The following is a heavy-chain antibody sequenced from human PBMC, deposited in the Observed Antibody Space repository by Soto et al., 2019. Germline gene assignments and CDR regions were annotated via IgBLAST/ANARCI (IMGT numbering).Heavy chain of an antibody. J-gene: IGHJ4*02. CDR2: ISGSGGST. V-gene: IGHV3-23*01. CDR3: AKDRSLLWFGELLEYFDY. CDR1: GFTFSSYA. D-gene: IGHD3-10*01. Sequence: GSLRLSCAASGFTFSSYAMSWVRQAPGKGLEWVSAISGSGGSTYYADSVKGRFTISRDNSKNTLYLQMNSLRAEDTAVYYCAKDRSLLWFGELLEYFDYWGQGTLVTVSS.